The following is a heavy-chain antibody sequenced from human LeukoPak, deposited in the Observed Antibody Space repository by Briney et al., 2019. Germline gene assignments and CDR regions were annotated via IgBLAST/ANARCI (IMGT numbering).Heavy chain of an antibody. J-gene: IGHJ4*02. Sequence: SGPTLVNPTQTLTLTCTFSGFSLSTSGMCVTWIRQPPGKALECLARIDWDDDKYYRTSLRTRLTISKDTSKNQVVLTMTNMDPVDTATYYCARSRDYTIDYWGQGTLVTVSS. V-gene: IGHV2-70*11. CDR1: GFSLSTSGMC. CDR3: ARSRDYTIDY. CDR2: IDWDDDK. D-gene: IGHD4-11*01.